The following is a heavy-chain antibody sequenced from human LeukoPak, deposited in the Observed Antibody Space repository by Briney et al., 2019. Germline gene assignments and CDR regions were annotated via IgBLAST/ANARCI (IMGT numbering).Heavy chain of an antibody. J-gene: IGHJ3*02. Sequence: PGGSLRLSCAASGFTLCSYAMHWVRQATGKGLEYVSPISCNGGSTYYENYVKGRFTISRDNSKNTLYIQMGSLRAEDMAVYYCARVRGSVRGVSNAPRDDAFDIWGQGTMVTVSS. CDR3: ARVRGSVRGVSNAPRDDAFDI. CDR1: GFTLCSYA. CDR2: ISCNGGST. D-gene: IGHD3-10*01. V-gene: IGHV3-64*01.